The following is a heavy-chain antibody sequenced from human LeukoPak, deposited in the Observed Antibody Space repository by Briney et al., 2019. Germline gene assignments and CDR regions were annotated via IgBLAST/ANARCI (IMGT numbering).Heavy chain of an antibody. CDR1: GGSISSGGYS. D-gene: IGHD3-10*01. J-gene: IGHJ4*02. V-gene: IGHV4-30-2*01. CDR2: IYHSGST. CDR3: ARGLTLYYYGSGSTTNQTAYYFDY. Sequence: SETLSLTCAVSGGSISSGGYSWSWIRQPPGKGLEWIGYIYHSGSTYYNPSLKSRVTISVDRSKNQFSLKLSSVTAADTAVYYCARGLTLYYYGSGSTTNQTAYYFDYWGQGTLVTVSS.